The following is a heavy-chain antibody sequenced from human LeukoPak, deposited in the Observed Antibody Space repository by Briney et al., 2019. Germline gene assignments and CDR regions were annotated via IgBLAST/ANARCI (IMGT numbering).Heavy chain of an antibody. CDR3: ARERRQQLVFGNWFDP. CDR1: GFNFSSYS. Sequence: TGGSLRLSCAASGFNFSSYSMSWVRQAPGKGVEWVSSISSSSSYIYYADSVKGRFTISRDNAKNSLYLQMNSLRAEDTAVYYCARERRQQLVFGNWFDPWGQGTLVTVSS. J-gene: IGHJ5*02. CDR2: ISSSSSYI. V-gene: IGHV3-21*01. D-gene: IGHD6-13*01.